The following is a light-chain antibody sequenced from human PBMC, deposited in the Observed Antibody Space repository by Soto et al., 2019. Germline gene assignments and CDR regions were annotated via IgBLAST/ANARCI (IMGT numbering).Light chain of an antibody. CDR3: QQYNNWPT. J-gene: IGKJ3*01. CDR2: GAS. CDR1: QSVSSN. V-gene: IGKV3-15*01. Sequence: EIVMTQSPATLSVSPGERATLSCRASQSVSSNLAWYQQKPGQAPRLLIYGASTRATGISARFSGSGSGTEFTLTIASLQSEDFAVYYCQQYNNWPTSGPGTKVDI.